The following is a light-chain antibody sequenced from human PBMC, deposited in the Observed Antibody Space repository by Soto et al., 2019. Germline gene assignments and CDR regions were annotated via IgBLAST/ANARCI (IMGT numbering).Light chain of an antibody. CDR2: DAA. CDR1: QNINTY. Sequence: DIQMTQSPYSLSAAVGDRVTIACRASQNINTYLNWYQQKPGKAPKLLIFDAASLQSGVPSRFSGGGSRTDFTLTITSLQPDDFATYYCQQTSSSPFTFCPGTKVDI. CDR3: QQTSSSPFT. J-gene: IGKJ3*01. V-gene: IGKV1-39*01.